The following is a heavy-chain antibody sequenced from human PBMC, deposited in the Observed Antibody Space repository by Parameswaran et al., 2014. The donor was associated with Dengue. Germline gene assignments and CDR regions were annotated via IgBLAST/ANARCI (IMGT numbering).Heavy chain of an antibody. CDR2: ISYDGSNK. J-gene: IGHJ2*01. Sequence: VRQMPGKGAGWVAVISYDGSNKYYADSVKGRFTVSRDNSKNTLYLQMNSLRAEDTAVYYCAKGPYDSGIYGRYFDLWGRGTLVTVSS. V-gene: IGHV3-30*18. CDR3: AKGPYDSGIYGRYFDL. D-gene: IGHD3-22*01.